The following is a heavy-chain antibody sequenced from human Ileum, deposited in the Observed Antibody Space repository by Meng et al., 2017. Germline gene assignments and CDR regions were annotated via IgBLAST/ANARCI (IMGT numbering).Heavy chain of an antibody. Sequence: GGSLRLSCAASGFTFVNSEMNWVRQAPGKGLEWVSYISATSRIIYYADSVKGRFTISRDNAKNSLYLQMNSLRAEDTAVYYWARDRGGGYGYNWFDPWGQGTLVTVSS. J-gene: IGHJ5*02. CDR3: ARDRGGGYGYNWFDP. V-gene: IGHV3-48*03. D-gene: IGHD4-17*01. CDR1: GFTFVNSE. CDR2: ISATSRII.